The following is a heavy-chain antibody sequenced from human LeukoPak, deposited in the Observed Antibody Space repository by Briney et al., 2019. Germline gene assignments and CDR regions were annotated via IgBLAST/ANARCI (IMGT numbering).Heavy chain of an antibody. CDR3: ARFGGGRGYSYGYSVVFDY. CDR2: INPNSGGT. V-gene: IGHV1-2*02. D-gene: IGHD5-18*01. Sequence: ASVKVSCKAPGYTFTGYYMHWVRQAPGQGLEWMGWINPNSGGTNYAQKFQGRVTMTRDTSIGTAYMELSRLRSDDTAVYYCARFGGGRGYSYGYSVVFDYWGQGTLVTVSS. J-gene: IGHJ4*02. CDR1: GYTFTGYY.